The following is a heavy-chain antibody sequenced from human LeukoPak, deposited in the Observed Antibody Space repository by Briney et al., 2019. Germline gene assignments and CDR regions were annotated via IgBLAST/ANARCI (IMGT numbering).Heavy chain of an antibody. CDR3: ARGDFYDSSGYPPM. CDR1: GGSISSYY. V-gene: IGHV4-59*12. Sequence: SETLSLTCTVSGGSISSYYWSWIRQPPGKGLEWIGYIYYSGSTNYNPSLKSRVTISVDTSKNQFSLKLSSVTAAGTAVYYCARGDFYDSSGYPPMWGQGTLVTVSS. CDR2: IYYSGST. J-gene: IGHJ4*02. D-gene: IGHD3-22*01.